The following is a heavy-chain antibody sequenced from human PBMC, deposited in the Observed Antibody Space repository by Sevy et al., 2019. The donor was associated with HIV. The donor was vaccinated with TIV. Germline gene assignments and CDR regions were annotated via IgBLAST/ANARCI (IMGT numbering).Heavy chain of an antibody. CDR2: IYYRGST. CDR3: ARDSALNYYDSSVAFDI. Sequence: SETLSLTCTVSGGSISSYYWSWIRQPPGKGLEWIGYIYYRGSTNYNPSLKSRVTISVDTSKKQFSLKLSSVTAADTAVYYCARDSALNYYDSSVAFDIWGQGTMVTVSS. CDR1: GGSISSYY. D-gene: IGHD3-22*01. V-gene: IGHV4-59*13. J-gene: IGHJ3*02.